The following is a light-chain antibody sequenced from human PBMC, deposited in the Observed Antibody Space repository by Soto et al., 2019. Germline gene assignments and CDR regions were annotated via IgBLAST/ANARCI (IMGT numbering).Light chain of an antibody. J-gene: IGKJ1*01. CDR2: AAS. CDR1: QSVSSSY. V-gene: IGKV3-20*01. CDR3: QQSYSNPRT. Sequence: IVLTQSPGTLSLSPGERATLSCRASQSVSSSYLAWYQQKPGQAPRLLIYAASSRATGIPDRFSGSGSGTDFTLTISSLQPEDFATYYCQQSYSNPRTFGQGTKVDI.